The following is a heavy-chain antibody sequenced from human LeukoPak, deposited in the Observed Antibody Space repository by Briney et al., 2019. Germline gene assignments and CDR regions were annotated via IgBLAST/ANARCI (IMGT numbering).Heavy chain of an antibody. CDR1: GFTVNSNY. D-gene: IGHD2/OR15-2a*01. Sequence: GGSLRLSCAASGFTVNSNYMNWVRQAPGKGLEWVSVLYSDGRTYYADSVKGRFTISRDNSKNTLYLQMNSLRAEDTAVYYCARFYGPGNYFDYWGQGTLVTVSS. J-gene: IGHJ4*02. CDR2: LYSDGRT. CDR3: ARFYGPGNYFDY. V-gene: IGHV3-53*01.